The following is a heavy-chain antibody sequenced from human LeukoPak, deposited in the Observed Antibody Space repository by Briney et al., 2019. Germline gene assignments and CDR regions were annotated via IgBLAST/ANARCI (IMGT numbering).Heavy chain of an antibody. J-gene: IGHJ2*01. CDR3: AKDQGTAIFGMIIPDWYFDL. V-gene: IGHV3-23*01. CDR1: GFTFSSYA. CDR2: ISGGSNNI. D-gene: IGHD3-3*01. Sequence: GGSLRLSCAASGFTFSSYAMNWVRQAPGKGLEWVSSISGGSNNINYAGSVKGRFTTSRDNSQNTLYLQMNSLRADDTAVYYCAKDQGTAIFGMIIPDWYFDLWGRGTLVTVSS.